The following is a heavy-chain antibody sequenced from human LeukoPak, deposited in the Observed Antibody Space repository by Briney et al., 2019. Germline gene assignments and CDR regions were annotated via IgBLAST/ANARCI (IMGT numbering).Heavy chain of an antibody. Sequence: GGSLRLSCAASGFTFSSYGMHWVRQAPGKGLEWVAVISYDGSNKYYADSVKGRFTISRDNSKNTLYLQMNSLRAEDTAVYYCAKSLPYGSGSHWGQGTLVTVSS. D-gene: IGHD3-10*01. CDR1: GFTFSSYG. CDR3: AKSLPYGSGSH. J-gene: IGHJ4*02. V-gene: IGHV3-30*18. CDR2: ISYDGSNK.